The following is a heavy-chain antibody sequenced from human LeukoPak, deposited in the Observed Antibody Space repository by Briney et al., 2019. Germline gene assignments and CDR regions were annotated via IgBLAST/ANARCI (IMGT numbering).Heavy chain of an antibody. J-gene: IGHJ4*02. CDR2: INPNDGDT. CDR1: GYTFTGYY. V-gene: IGHV1-2*02. CDR3: ARANFLYCSSTTCLFDY. Sequence: GASMKVSCKASGYTFTGYYMHWVRQAPGQGFEWMGWINPNDGDTNYAQKFQGRVTMTRDTSISTAHMEVSRLRSDDTAVYYCARANFLYCSSTTCLFDYWGQGTLVTVSS. D-gene: IGHD2-2*01.